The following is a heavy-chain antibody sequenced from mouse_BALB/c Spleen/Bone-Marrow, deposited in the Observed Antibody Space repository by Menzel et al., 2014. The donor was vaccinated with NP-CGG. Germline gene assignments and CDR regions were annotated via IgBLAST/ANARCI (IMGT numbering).Heavy chain of an antibody. V-gene: IGHV1-5*01. Sequence: EVKLQESGTILARPGVSVKMSCKASGYTFTSYWMHWVKQRPGQGLEWIGAIYPGNTDTNYNQKFKGKAKLTAVTSTSTAYMELSSLTNADSAVYYCTSRGIMTGGFDYWGQGTTLTVSS. J-gene: IGHJ2*01. CDR2: IYPGNTDT. D-gene: IGHD2-4*01. CDR1: GYTFTSYW. CDR3: TSRGIMTGGFDY.